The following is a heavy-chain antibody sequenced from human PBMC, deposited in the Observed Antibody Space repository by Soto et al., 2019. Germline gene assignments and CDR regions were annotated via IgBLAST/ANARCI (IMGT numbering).Heavy chain of an antibody. V-gene: IGHV1-18*01. J-gene: IGHJ3*02. CDR3: ARGRYCSSTSCPGRAFDI. CDR1: GYTFTSYG. CDR2: ISAYNGNT. D-gene: IGHD2-2*01. Sequence: ASVKVSCKASGYTFTSYGISWLRQAPGQGLEWMGWISAYNGNTNYAQKLQGRVTMTTDTSTSTAYMELRSLRSDDTAVYYCARGRYCSSTSCPGRAFDIWGQGTMVTVSS.